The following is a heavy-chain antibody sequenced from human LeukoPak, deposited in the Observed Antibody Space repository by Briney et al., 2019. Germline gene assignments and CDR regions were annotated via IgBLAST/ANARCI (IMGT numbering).Heavy chain of an antibody. CDR3: AKAQYSSGWYYFDY. CDR2: ISWNSGSI. V-gene: IGHV3-9*01. J-gene: IGHJ4*02. CDR1: GFTFDDYA. Sequence: GGSLRLSRAASGFTFDDYAMHWVRQAPGKGLEWVSGISWNSGSIGYADSVKGRFTISRDNAKNSLYLQMNSLRAEDTALYYCAKAQYSSGWYYFDYWGQGTLVTVSS. D-gene: IGHD6-19*01.